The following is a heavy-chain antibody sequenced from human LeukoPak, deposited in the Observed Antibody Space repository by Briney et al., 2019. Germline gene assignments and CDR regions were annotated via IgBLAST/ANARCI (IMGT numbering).Heavy chain of an antibody. V-gene: IGHV3-21*01. CDR2: ITSSSSYI. CDR1: GFTFSSYS. D-gene: IGHD3-22*01. Sequence: LGGSLTPSCAASGFTFSSYSMNWVRQAPGKGLEWVSSITSSSSYIYYADSVKGRFTISRDNAKNSLYLQINSLRAEDTAVYYCATSLLRRPYYYGMDVWGQGTTVTVSS. CDR3: ATSLLRRPYYYGMDV. J-gene: IGHJ6*02.